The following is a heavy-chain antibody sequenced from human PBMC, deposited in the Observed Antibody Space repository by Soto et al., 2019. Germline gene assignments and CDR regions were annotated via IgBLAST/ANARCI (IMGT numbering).Heavy chain of an antibody. CDR1: CCSISSSNW. Sequence: SESLSLTSAVSCCSISSSNWWSWVRQPPGKGLEWIGEIYHSGSTNYNPSLKSRVTISVDKSKNQFSLKLSSVTAADTAVYYCAKCITALGPIDYWGQGTLVTVS. J-gene: IGHJ4*02. CDR3: AKCITALGPIDY. CDR2: IYHSGST. D-gene: IGHD6-6*01. V-gene: IGHV4-4*02.